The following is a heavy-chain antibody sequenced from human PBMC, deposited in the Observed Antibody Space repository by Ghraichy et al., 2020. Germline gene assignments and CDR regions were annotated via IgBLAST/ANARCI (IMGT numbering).Heavy chain of an antibody. Sequence: GESLNISCAASGFTFSSYWMHWVRQAPGKGLVWVSRIKSDGSSTSYADSVKGRFTISRDNAKNTLYLQMNSLRAEDTAVYYCARGEMATVYWGQGTLVTVSS. V-gene: IGHV3-74*01. CDR2: IKSDGSST. CDR1: GFTFSSYW. D-gene: IGHD5-24*01. J-gene: IGHJ4*02. CDR3: ARGEMATVY.